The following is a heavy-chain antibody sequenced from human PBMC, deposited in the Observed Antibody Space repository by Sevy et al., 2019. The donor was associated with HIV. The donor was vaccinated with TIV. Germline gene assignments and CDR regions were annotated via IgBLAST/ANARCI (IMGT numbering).Heavy chain of an antibody. CDR3: TPWSGSPSIFDY. J-gene: IGHJ4*02. D-gene: IGHD1-26*01. V-gene: IGHV3-49*04. Sequence: GGSLRLSCTASGFIFGDYGMSWVRQAPGKGLEWIAFFKSKIHGGTTENAASVKGRLTISRHDSKNIVYLQMSNLKTEDTAVYYCTPWSGSPSIFDYWGQRTLVTVSS. CDR2: FKSKIHGGTT. CDR1: GFIFGDYG.